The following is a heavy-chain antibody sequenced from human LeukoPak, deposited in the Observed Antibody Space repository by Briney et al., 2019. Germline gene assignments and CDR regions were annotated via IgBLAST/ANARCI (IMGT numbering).Heavy chain of an antibody. J-gene: IGHJ4*02. CDR2: ISGSGGST. Sequence: PGGSLRLSCAASGFTFSNAWMNWVRQAPRKGLEWVSAISGSGGSTYYADSVKGRFTISRDNSKNTLYLQMNSLRAEDTAVYYCAKIAVAGRGYWGQGTLVTVSS. V-gene: IGHV3-23*01. CDR1: GFTFSNAW. D-gene: IGHD6-19*01. CDR3: AKIAVAGRGY.